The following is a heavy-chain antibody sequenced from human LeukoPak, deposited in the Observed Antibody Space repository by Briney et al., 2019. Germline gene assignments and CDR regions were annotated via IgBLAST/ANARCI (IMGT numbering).Heavy chain of an antibody. J-gene: IGHJ4*02. V-gene: IGHV4-34*01. D-gene: IGHD6-13*01. CDR3: ARGQIAAAVDY. CDR1: GGSISGYY. CDR2: INHSGST. Sequence: SETPSLTCTVSGGSISGYYWSWIRQPPGKGLEWIGEINHSGSTNYNPSLKSRVTISVDTSKNQFSLKLSSVTAADTAVYYCARGQIAAAVDYWGQGTLVTVSS.